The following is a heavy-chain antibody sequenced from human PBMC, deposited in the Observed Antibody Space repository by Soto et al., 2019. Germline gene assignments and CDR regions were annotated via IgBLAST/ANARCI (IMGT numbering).Heavy chain of an antibody. Sequence: QEQLQQWCAGLLKPSETLSLTCAVFGGSFSDYYWNWIRQSPEKGLEWIGEINHGGNTNFNPSLKSRVTISIDTSKNQFSLKLNSVTAADTAVYYCAIGYCTTSNCYDKYGFDPWGQGTLVTVSS. CDR1: GGSFSDYY. J-gene: IGHJ5*02. CDR3: AIGYCTTSNCYDKYGFDP. V-gene: IGHV4-34*01. D-gene: IGHD2-2*01. CDR2: INHGGNT.